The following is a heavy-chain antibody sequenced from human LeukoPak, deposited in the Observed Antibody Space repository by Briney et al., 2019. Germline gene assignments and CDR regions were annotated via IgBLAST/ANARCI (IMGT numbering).Heavy chain of an antibody. CDR1: GGSISSYY. J-gene: IGHJ4*02. V-gene: IGHV4-59*01. CDR2: IYYSGST. D-gene: IGHD3-22*01. Sequence: SATLSLTCTVSGGSISSYYWSWIRQPPGKGLEWIGYIYYSGSTNSNPSLKSRVTISVDTSKNQFSLKLRSVTAADTAVYYCARAVKYYYDRSEEYFDYWGQGTLVTVSS. CDR3: ARAVKYYYDRSEEYFDY.